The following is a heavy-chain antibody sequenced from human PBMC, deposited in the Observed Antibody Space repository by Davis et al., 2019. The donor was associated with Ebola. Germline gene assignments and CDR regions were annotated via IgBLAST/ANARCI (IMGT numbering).Heavy chain of an antibody. V-gene: IGHV4-34*01. CDR3: ARGRY. CDR1: GGSINTYY. CDR2: INHSGST. J-gene: IGHJ4*02. Sequence: MPSETLSLTCTVSGGSINTYYWSWIRQPPGKGLEWIGEINHSGSTNYNPSLKSRVTISVDTSKNQFSLKLSSVTAADTAVYYCARGRYWGQGTLVTVSS.